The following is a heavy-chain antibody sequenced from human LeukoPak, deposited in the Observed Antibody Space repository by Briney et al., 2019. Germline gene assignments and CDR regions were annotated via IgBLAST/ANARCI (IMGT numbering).Heavy chain of an antibody. J-gene: IGHJ5*02. CDR1: GDSISSGGYS. D-gene: IGHD1-26*01. V-gene: IGHV4-30-2*01. CDR3: ARYFSGGQFKWFDP. CDR2: IYHGGSA. Sequence: SQTLSLTCAVSGDSISSGGYSWSWIRQPPGKGLEWIGYIYHGGSAYYDPSLKSRVNISVDESKNQFSLELSSVTAADTAVYYCARYFSGGQFKWFDPWGQGTLVTVSS.